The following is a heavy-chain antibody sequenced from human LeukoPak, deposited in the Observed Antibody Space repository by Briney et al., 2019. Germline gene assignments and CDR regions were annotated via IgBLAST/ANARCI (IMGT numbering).Heavy chain of an antibody. Sequence: PGGSLRLSCAASGFTFSSYWMHWVRQAPGKGLVWVSRINSDGSSTSYADSVKGRFTISRDNAKNTLYLQMNSLRAEDTAVYYCARDYYDSSGYYRNDDAFDIWGQGTVVTVSS. J-gene: IGHJ3*02. CDR3: ARDYYDSSGYYRNDDAFDI. D-gene: IGHD3-22*01. CDR2: INSDGSST. V-gene: IGHV3-74*01. CDR1: GFTFSSYW.